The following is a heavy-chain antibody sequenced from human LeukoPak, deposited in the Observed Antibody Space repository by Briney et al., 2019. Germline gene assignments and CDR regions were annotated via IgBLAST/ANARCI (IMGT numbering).Heavy chain of an antibody. CDR2: ISGSGGST. Sequence: PGGSLRLSCAASGFTFSSYGMSWVRQAPGKGLEWVSAISGSGGSTYYADSVKGRFTISRDNSKNTLYLQMNSLRAEDTAVYYCAKSGTWELLDYYYYYMDVWGKGTTVTISS. CDR3: AKSGTWELLDYYYYYMDV. D-gene: IGHD1-26*01. J-gene: IGHJ6*03. V-gene: IGHV3-23*01. CDR1: GFTFSSYG.